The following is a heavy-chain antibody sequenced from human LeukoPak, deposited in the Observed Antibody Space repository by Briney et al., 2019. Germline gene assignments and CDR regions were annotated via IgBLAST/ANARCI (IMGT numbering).Heavy chain of an antibody. CDR2: MNPGSGDT. CDR3: ARSRRGYYMDV. CDR1: GYTFSNFD. J-gene: IGHJ6*03. Sequence: GASVNVSCKASGYTFSNFDVNWVRQAPGQGLEGMAWMNPGSGDTGYEGKFQARLSLSSNTSIITASMELTSLTSEDTAVYYCARSRRGYYMDVWGKGTTVIVSS. V-gene: IGHV1-8*02.